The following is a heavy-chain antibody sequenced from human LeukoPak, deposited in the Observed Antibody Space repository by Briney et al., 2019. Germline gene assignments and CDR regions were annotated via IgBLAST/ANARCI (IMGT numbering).Heavy chain of an antibody. D-gene: IGHD4-17*01. CDR1: GFTVSSNY. J-gene: IGHJ3*02. V-gene: IGHV3-53*01. Sequence: GGSLRLSCAASGFTVSSNYMSWVRQAPGKGLEWVSVIYSGGSTYYADSVKGRFTISRDNSKNTLYLQMNSLRAEDTAVYYCASHYGDYSLDAFDIWGQGTMVTVSS. CDR3: ASHYGDYSLDAFDI. CDR2: IYSGGST.